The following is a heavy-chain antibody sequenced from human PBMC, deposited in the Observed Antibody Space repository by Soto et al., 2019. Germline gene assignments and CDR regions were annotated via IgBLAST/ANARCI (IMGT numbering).Heavy chain of an antibody. CDR2: INAGNGNT. CDR3: ARLEGLATISYYFDF. CDR1: GYTFTSYA. V-gene: IGHV1-3*01. J-gene: IGHJ4*02. D-gene: IGHD3-9*01. Sequence: ASVKVSCKASGYTFTSYAMHWVRQAPGQRLEWMGWINAGNGNTKYSQKFQGRVTMTTDTSTTTAYMELRSLRSDDTAVYFCARLEGLATISYYFDFWGPGALVTVSS.